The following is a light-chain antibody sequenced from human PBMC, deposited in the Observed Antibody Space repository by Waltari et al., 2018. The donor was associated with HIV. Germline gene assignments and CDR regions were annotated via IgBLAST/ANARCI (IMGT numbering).Light chain of an antibody. CDR2: DAS. V-gene: IGKV1-33*01. CDR3: QQYDNLLA. Sequence: DIQMTQSPSSLYASVGDRVTITFQAGQDISNYLNRYQQKPGKAPKLLIYDASNLETGVPSRFSGSGSGTDFTFTISSLQPEDIATYYCQQYDNLLAFGGGTKVEIK. CDR1: QDISNY. J-gene: IGKJ4*01.